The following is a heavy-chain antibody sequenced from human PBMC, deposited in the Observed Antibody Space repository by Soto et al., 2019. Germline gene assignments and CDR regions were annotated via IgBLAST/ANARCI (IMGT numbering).Heavy chain of an antibody. J-gene: IGHJ5*02. CDR3: TEDIVLVPAILNWFDP. Sequence: GGSLRLSCAASGFTFSNAWMNWVRQAPGKGLEWVGRIKSKTDGGTTDYAAPVKGRFTISRDDSKNTLYLQMNSLKTEDTAVYYCTEDIVLVPAILNWFDPWGQGTLVTVSS. CDR2: IKSKTDGGTT. V-gene: IGHV3-15*07. CDR1: GFTFSNAW. D-gene: IGHD2-2*01.